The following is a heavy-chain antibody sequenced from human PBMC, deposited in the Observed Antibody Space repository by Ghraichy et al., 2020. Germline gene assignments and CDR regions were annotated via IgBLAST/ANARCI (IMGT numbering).Heavy chain of an antibody. Sequence: SETLSLTCVVSGYSISSNNWWGWIRQPPGKGLEWIGYIYFNGDTYYNPSLKSRVTMSVDTSKNQFSLNLSSVTAVDTAVYYRARKGDMANAFDIWGQGTMVTVSS. D-gene: IGHD5-24*01. J-gene: IGHJ3*02. V-gene: IGHV4-28*01. CDR2: IYFNGDT. CDR1: GYSISSNNW. CDR3: ARKGDMANAFDI.